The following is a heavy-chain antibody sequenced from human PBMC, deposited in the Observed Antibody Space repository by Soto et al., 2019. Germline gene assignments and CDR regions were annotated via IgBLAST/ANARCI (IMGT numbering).Heavy chain of an antibody. V-gene: IGHV5-10-1*01. Sequence: LRESLKISCKGSGYSFTSYWISWVRQMPGKGLEWMGRIDPSDSYTNYSPSFQGHVAISADKSISTAYLQWSSLKASDTAMYYCASMHYDFWSGSYYGMDVWGQGTTVTVSS. CDR1: GYSFTSYW. CDR2: IDPSDSYT. J-gene: IGHJ6*02. D-gene: IGHD3-3*01. CDR3: ASMHYDFWSGSYYGMDV.